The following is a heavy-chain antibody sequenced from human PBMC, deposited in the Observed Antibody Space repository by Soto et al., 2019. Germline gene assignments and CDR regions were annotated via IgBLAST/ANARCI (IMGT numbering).Heavy chain of an antibody. Sequence: LQETLYLPCAVYGGSFSGYYWSWIRQPPGKGLEWIGEINHSGSTNYNPSLKSRVTISEDTSKNQFSLKLSSVTAADTAVYYCARGYKGYGNYYYYGMDVWGQGTTVTVSS. CDR1: GGSFSGYY. CDR3: ARGYKGYGNYYYYGMDV. D-gene: IGHD5-18*01. CDR2: INHSGST. V-gene: IGHV4-34*01. J-gene: IGHJ6*02.